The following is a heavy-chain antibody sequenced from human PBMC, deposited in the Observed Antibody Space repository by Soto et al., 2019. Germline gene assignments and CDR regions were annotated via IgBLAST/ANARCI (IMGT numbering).Heavy chain of an antibody. V-gene: IGHV6-1*01. CDR3: AGTTSYQWYYMDV. CDR2: TYYRSRWYN. CDR1: GDSVSSNSAA. Sequence: QVQLQESGPGLVKPSQTLSLTCAISGDSVSSNSAAWNWIRQSPSRGLEWLGRTYYRSRWYNDYSVPVTSRITANADTSKNQFSLQLTSVTPEYTAVYYCAGTTSYQWYYMDVWGKGTTVTVSS. D-gene: IGHD1-7*01. J-gene: IGHJ6*03.